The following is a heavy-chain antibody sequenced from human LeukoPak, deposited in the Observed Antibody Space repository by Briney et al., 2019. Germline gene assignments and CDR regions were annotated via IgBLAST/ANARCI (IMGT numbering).Heavy chain of an antibody. CDR2: INPNSGGT. CDR3: ARASTWYYYGMDV. J-gene: IGHJ6*02. V-gene: IGHV1-2*02. Sequence: ASVKVSCKASGYTFTGYYMHWVRQAPGQGLEWMGWINPNSGGTNCAQKFQGRVNMTRDASISTAYMELSRLRSDDTAVYYCARASTWYYYGMDVWGQGTTVTVSS. D-gene: IGHD2/OR15-2a*01. CDR1: GYTFTGYY.